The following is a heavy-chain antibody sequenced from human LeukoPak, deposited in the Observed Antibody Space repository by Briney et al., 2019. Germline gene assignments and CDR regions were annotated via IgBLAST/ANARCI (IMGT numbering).Heavy chain of an antibody. CDR3: ARAGKGVSGSYYNAFDY. V-gene: IGHV1-18*01. J-gene: IGHJ4*02. D-gene: IGHD3-10*01. CDR2: ISAYNGNT. CDR1: GYTFSEYA. Sequence: ASVKVSCKASGYTFSEYAITWVRQAPGQGLEWMGWISAYNGNTNYAQKLQGRVTMTTDTSTSTAYMELRSLRSDDTAVYYCARAGKGVSGSYYNAFDYWGQGTLVTVSS.